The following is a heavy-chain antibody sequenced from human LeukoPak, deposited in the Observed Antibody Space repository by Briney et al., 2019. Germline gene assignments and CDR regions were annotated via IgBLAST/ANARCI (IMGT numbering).Heavy chain of an antibody. CDR1: GFTFSLYA. D-gene: IGHD5-12*01. CDR2: IQNDGANK. Sequence: PGGSLRVSCAGSGFTFSLYALSWVRQAPGKGLEWVAFIQNDGANKYYGDSVRGRFTISRDNSKNVMFLQMNSLRAEDTAFYYCAKDGLFSAYERGFDSWGQGTLVTVSS. CDR3: AKDGLFSAYERGFDS. J-gene: IGHJ4*02. V-gene: IGHV3-30*02.